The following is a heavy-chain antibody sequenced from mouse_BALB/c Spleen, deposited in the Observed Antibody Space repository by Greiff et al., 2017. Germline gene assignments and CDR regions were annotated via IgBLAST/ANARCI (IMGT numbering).Heavy chain of an antibody. CDR2: IYPGDGDT. CDR3: ARREEYNYDNAMDY. CDR1: GYAFSSSW. Sequence: QVQLKQSGPELVKPGASVKISCKASGYAFSSSWMNWVKQRPGQGLEWIGRIYPGDGDTNYNEKFKSKATLTVDTSSSTAYMQLSSLASEDTALYYGARREEYNYDNAMDYWGQGTSVTVSS. J-gene: IGHJ4*01. D-gene: IGHD2-12*01. V-gene: IGHV1-82*01.